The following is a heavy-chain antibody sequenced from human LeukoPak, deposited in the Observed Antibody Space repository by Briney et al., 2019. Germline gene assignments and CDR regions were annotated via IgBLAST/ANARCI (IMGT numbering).Heavy chain of an antibody. Sequence: GASVKVSCRASGYTFTSYYMHWVRQAPGQGLEWMGIINPSGGSTSYAQKFQGRVTMTRDTSTSTVYMELSSLRSEDTAVYYCASLAAAGRNAFDIWGQGTMVTVSS. CDR1: GYTFTSYY. D-gene: IGHD6-13*01. CDR3: ASLAAAGRNAFDI. CDR2: INPSGGST. V-gene: IGHV1-46*01. J-gene: IGHJ3*02.